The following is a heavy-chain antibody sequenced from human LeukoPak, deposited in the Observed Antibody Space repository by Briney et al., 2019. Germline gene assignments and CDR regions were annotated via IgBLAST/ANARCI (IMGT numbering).Heavy chain of an antibody. D-gene: IGHD6-13*01. J-gene: IGHJ4*02. CDR2: IYYSGST. Sequence: SETLSLTCTVSGGSISSYYWSWIRQPPGKGLEWIGYIYYSGSTNYNPSLKSRVTISVDRYKNQFSLNPTSLTAADTAVYYCARVSSSSWYDYWGQGTLVTVSS. CDR3: ARVSSSSWYDY. V-gene: IGHV4-59*01. CDR1: GGSISSYY.